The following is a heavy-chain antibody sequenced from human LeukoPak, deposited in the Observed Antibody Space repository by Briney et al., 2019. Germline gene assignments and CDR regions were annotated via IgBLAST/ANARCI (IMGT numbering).Heavy chain of an antibody. V-gene: IGHV3-23*01. CDR2: ISGSGGST. CDR3: ARDGWELMWSD. J-gene: IGHJ4*02. Sequence: GGSLRLSCAASGFTFSSYAMSWVRQAPGKGLEWVSAISGSGGSTYYADSVKGRFTISRDNSKNTLYLQMNSLRAEDTAVYYCARDGWELMWSDWGQGTLVTVSS. CDR1: GFTFSSYA. D-gene: IGHD1-26*01.